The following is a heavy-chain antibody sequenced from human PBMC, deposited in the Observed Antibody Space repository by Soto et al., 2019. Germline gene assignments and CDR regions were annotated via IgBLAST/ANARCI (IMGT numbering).Heavy chain of an antibody. D-gene: IGHD2-15*01. V-gene: IGHV4-31*03. J-gene: IGHJ4*02. Sequence: PSETLSLTCTVSGGSISSGGYYWSWIRQHPGKDLEWIGYIYYSGSTYYNPSLKSRVTMSVDTSKNQFSLKLSSVTAADTAVYYCARDTCPAHWGQGTLVTVSA. CDR3: ARDTCPAH. CDR2: IYYSGST. CDR1: GGSISSGGYY.